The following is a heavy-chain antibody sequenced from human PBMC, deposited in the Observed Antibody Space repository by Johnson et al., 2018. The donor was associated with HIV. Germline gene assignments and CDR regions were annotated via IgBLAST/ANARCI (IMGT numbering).Heavy chain of an antibody. D-gene: IGHD3-22*01. CDR1: GFTFSSYG. J-gene: IGHJ3*02. V-gene: IGHV3-30*02. CDR2: IRYDGSNK. CDR3: AKDSGITMIVPDAFDI. Sequence: QVQLVESGGGVVRPGGSLRLSCAASGFTFSSYGMHWVRQAPGKGLEWVAFIRYDGSNKYYADSVKGRFTISRDNSKNTRYLQMNSLRAEDTAVYYCAKDSGITMIVPDAFDIWGQGTMVTVSS.